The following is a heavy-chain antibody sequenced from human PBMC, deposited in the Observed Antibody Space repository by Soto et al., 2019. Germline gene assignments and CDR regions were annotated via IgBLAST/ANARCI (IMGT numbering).Heavy chain of an antibody. J-gene: IGHJ4*02. Sequence: QVNLVESGGGVVPPGGSLRVSCIASGFTFSSYNMHWVRQAPGEGLEWVAVISFDGANTFYADSVKGRFTISRDISRDTLYLQMSSLRDEDTAMYFCARDGYNRGGFDYWGQGTQVSVSP. CDR2: ISFDGANT. CDR1: GFTFSSYN. V-gene: IGHV3-30*04. CDR3: ARDGYNRGGFDY. D-gene: IGHD5-18*01.